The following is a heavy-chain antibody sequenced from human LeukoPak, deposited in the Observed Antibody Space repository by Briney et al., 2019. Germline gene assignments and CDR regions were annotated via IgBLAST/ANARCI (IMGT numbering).Heavy chain of an antibody. CDR3: ARGRWLQLRSFDY. V-gene: IGHV1-69*13. CDR1: GGTFSSYA. J-gene: IGHJ4*02. Sequence: SVKVSCKASGGTFSSYAISWVRQAPGQGLEWMGGIIPIFGTASNAQKFQGRVTITADESTSTAYMELSSLRSEDTAVYYCARGRWLQLRSFDYWGQGTLVTVSS. D-gene: IGHD5-24*01. CDR2: IIPIFGTA.